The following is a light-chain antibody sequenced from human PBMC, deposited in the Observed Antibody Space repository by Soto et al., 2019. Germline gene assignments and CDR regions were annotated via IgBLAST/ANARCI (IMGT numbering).Light chain of an antibody. J-gene: IGLJ3*02. Sequence: QSALTQPDSVSGSPGQSITISCTGTSSDVGSYNLVSWYQQHPDKAPKVIVYEVIKRPSGVSNRFSGSKSGNTAALTISGLQAEDETDYYCCSYAGGSNWVFGGGTKLTVL. V-gene: IGLV2-23*02. CDR3: CSYAGGSNWV. CDR2: EVI. CDR1: SSDVGSYNL.